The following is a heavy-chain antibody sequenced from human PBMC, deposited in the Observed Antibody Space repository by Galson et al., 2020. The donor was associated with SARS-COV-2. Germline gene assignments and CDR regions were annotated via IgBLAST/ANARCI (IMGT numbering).Heavy chain of an antibody. V-gene: IGHV2-5*02. CDR2: VYWDDDK. D-gene: IGHD3-10*01. Sequence: KMSGPTLVKPTQTLTLTCNFSGFSLSNTGVGVGWIRQPPGQALEWLALVYWDDDKRYRPSLKSRLTITKDTSKNQVVLTMANMDPVDIGTYYCAHKPPGGPVADAFDVWGRGTMVTVSS. CDR1: GFSLSNTGVG. J-gene: IGHJ3*01. CDR3: AHKPPGGPVADAFDV.